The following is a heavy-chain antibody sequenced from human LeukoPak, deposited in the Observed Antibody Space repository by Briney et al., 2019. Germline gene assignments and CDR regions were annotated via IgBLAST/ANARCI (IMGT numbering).Heavy chain of an antibody. CDR1: GFTFSSYA. D-gene: IGHD3-22*01. CDR3: AKDLAMIVPFHWFDP. Sequence: PGGSLRLSCAASGFTFSSYAMSWVRQAPGKGLEWVSAISGSGGSTYYADSVKGRFTISRDNSRNTLYLQMNSLRAEDTAVYYCAKDLAMIVPFHWFDPWGQGTLVTVSS. V-gene: IGHV3-23*01. CDR2: ISGSGGST. J-gene: IGHJ5*02.